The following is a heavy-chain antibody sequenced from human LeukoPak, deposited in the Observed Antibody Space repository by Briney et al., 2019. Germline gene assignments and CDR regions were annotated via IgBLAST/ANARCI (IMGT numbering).Heavy chain of an antibody. D-gene: IGHD3-3*01. J-gene: IGHJ6*02. CDR2: IIPIFGTA. CDR1: GGTFSSYA. Sequence: SVKVSCKASGGTFSSYAISRVRQAPGQGLEWMGGIIPIFGTANYAQKFQGRVTITADESTSTAYMELSSLRSEDTAVYYCASTYYDFWSGYDYYYGMDVWGQGTTVTVSS. V-gene: IGHV1-69*01. CDR3: ASTYYDFWSGYDYYYGMDV.